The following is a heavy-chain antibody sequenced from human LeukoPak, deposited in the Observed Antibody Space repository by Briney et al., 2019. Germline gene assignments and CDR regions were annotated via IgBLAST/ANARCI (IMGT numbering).Heavy chain of an antibody. CDR2: ISSSSSTI. Sequence: GGSLRLSCAASGFTFSSYSMNWVRQAPGKGLEWVSYISSSSSTIYYADSVKGRFTISRDNAKISLYLQMNSLRAEDTAVYYCARDPMRRNDYGDYDDAFDIWGQGTMVTVSS. D-gene: IGHD4-17*01. CDR1: GFTFSSYS. J-gene: IGHJ3*02. CDR3: ARDPMRRNDYGDYDDAFDI. V-gene: IGHV3-48*01.